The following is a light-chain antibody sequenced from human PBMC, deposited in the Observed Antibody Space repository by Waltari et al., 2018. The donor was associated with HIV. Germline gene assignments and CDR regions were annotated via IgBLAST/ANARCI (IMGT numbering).Light chain of an antibody. CDR2: EVY. CDR1: TSHFDTFHF. CDR3: SSYSARGFVA. V-gene: IGLV2-14*01. Sequence: HSALTQPASVSGSPGQSITISCTGPTSHFDTFHFVSWYQQSPGRAPKLIIFEVYSRPSGVSERFSGSKSGDTASLTISALRAEDEADYFCSSYSARGFVAFGGGTKVTVL. J-gene: IGLJ3*02.